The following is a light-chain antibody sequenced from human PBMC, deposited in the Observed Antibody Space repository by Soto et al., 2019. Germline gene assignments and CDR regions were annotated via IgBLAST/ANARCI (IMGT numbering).Light chain of an antibody. CDR1: SGHSNYA. CDR2: LNRDGSH. J-gene: IGLJ2*01. V-gene: IGLV4-69*01. CDR3: QTWGTGIVI. Sequence: QSVLTQSPSASASLGASVKLTCTLSSGHSNYAIAWHQQQPEKGPRYLMKLNRDGSHSKGDGIPNRFSGSSSGAERYLTISSLQYEDDADYYCQTWGTGIVIFGGGTKLTVL.